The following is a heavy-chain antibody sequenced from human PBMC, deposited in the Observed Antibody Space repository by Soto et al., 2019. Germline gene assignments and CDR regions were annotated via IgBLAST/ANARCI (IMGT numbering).Heavy chain of an antibody. V-gene: IGHV4-59*01. CDR3: ARETPRDYYDSSGYWAFDI. CDR1: GGSISSYY. Sequence: SETLSLTCTVSGGSISSYYWSWIRQPPGKGLEWIGYIYYSGSTNYNPSLKSRVTISVDTSKNQFSLKLSSVTAADTAVYYCARETPRDYYDSSGYWAFDIWGQGTMVTVSS. CDR2: IYYSGST. D-gene: IGHD3-22*01. J-gene: IGHJ3*02.